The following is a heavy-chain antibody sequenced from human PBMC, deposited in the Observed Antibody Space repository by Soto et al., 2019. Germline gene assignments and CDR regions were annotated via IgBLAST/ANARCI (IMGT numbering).Heavy chain of an antibody. CDR3: ARDSVTRVSSDIPGMDV. D-gene: IGHD3-10*01. J-gene: IGHJ6*02. CDR2: IGEGGVSR. CDR1: GFDFSTYA. V-gene: IGHV3-23*01. Sequence: GGSLRLSCVASGFDFSTYAMSWVRQAPGKGLEWVSVIGEGGVSRVYADAVKGRFTISRDNSKNTLYLQMTSLRVDDTAMYYCARDSVTRVSSDIPGMDVWGQGTTVTVSS.